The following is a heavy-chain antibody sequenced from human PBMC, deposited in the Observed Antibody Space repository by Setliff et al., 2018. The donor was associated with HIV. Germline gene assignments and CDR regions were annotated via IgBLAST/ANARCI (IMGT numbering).Heavy chain of an antibody. CDR3: ARDGLLVAGIRFDY. CDR1: GGTFSSYA. Sequence: SVKVSCKASGGTFSSYAISWVRQAPGQGLEWMGGIIPIFGTANYAQKFQGRVTITADESTSTAYMELSGLRSEDTAVYFCARDGLLVAGIRFDYWSQGTLVTVSS. V-gene: IGHV1-69*13. D-gene: IGHD6-19*01. CDR2: IIPIFGTA. J-gene: IGHJ4*01.